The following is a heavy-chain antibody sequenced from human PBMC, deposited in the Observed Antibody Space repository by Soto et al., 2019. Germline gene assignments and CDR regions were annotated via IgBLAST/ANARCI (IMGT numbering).Heavy chain of an antibody. CDR1: GGSINSYW. CDR3: ARDIGSYAYGEGY. J-gene: IGHJ4*02. CDR2: VYSSGTT. Sequence: LSLTCSVSGGSINSYWWSWIRQPAGKGLEWIGRVYSSGTTDYNPSLNSRATLSVETSKNQFSLKLSSVTAADTAVYYCARDIGSYAYGEGYWGQGIQVTVSS. D-gene: IGHD3-10*01. V-gene: IGHV4-4*07.